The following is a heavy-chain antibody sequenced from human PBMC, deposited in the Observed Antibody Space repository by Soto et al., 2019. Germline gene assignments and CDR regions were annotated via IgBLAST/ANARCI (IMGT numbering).Heavy chain of an antibody. J-gene: IGHJ4*02. CDR1: GYTFTGYY. Sequence: ASVKVSCKASGYTFTGYYMHWVRQAPGQGLEWMGWINPNSGGTNYAQKFQGRVTMTRDTSIITAFMELSCLRSDDTVVYYCARGYIVVVPAAMVPGYWGQGTLVTVSS. D-gene: IGHD2-2*01. V-gene: IGHV1-2*02. CDR3: ARGYIVVVPAAMVPGY. CDR2: INPNSGGT.